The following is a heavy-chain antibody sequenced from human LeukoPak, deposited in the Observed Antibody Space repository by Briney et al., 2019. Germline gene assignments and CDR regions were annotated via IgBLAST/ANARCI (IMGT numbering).Heavy chain of an antibody. CDR2: IWYDGRNK. CDR1: GFTFSSFG. Sequence: GGSLRLSCVASGFTFSSFGMHWVRQAPGKGLEWVAVIWYDGRNKYYADSVKGRFTISRDNSKNMLFLQMNSLRAEDTAVYYCAKGLNGYGSGSYSHLDAFDIWGQGTLVTVSS. D-gene: IGHD3-10*01. V-gene: IGHV3-33*03. J-gene: IGHJ3*02. CDR3: AKGLNGYGSGSYSHLDAFDI.